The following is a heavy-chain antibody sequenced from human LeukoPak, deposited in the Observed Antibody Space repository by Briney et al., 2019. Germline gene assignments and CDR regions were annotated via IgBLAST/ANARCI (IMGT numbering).Heavy chain of an antibody. CDR2: INPNSGGT. J-gene: IGHJ5*02. Sequence: ASVKVSCKASGYTFTGYYMHWVRQAPGQGLEWMGWINPNSGGTNYAQKFQGRVTMTRDTSISTAYMELSRLRSDDKAVYYCARDWSGYSGYERYNWFDPWGQGTLVTVSS. CDR3: ARDWSGYSGYERYNWFDP. CDR1: GYTFTGYY. V-gene: IGHV1-2*02. D-gene: IGHD5-12*01.